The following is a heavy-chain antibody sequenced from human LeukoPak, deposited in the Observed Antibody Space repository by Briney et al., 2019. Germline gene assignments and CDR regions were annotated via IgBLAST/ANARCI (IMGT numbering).Heavy chain of an antibody. CDR1: GFTFSRFA. CDR3: AREGEDDFWSGFDF. CDR2: ISIDGSRE. V-gene: IGHV3-30*01. Sequence: PGGSLRLSCAASGFTFSRFAMHWVRRAPGKGLEWVAVISIDGSREHYADSVKGRFTISRDNSKNTVYLQMNSLRPEDTAVYYCAREGEDDFWSGFDFWGQGTLVTVSS. J-gene: IGHJ4*02. D-gene: IGHD3-3*01.